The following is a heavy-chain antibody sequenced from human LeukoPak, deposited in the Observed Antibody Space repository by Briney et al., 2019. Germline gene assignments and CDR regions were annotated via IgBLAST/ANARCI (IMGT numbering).Heavy chain of an antibody. CDR1: GFTFSGFW. D-gene: IGHD1-26*01. J-gene: IGHJ4*02. V-gene: IGHV3-7*05. CDR2: IKEDGSEK. Sequence: QPRGSLRLPCAASGFTFSGFWMTWVRQSPGKGLEGVANIKEDGSEKYYLDSVKGRFTISRDNAKNSPCLQMNSLRAEDTAVYYCARGGRYNAYWGQGTPVTVSS. CDR3: ARGGRYNAY.